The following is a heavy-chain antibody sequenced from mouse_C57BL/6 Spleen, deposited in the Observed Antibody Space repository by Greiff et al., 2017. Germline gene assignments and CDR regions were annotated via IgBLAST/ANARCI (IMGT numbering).Heavy chain of an antibody. D-gene: IGHD1-1*01. Sequence: VQLKQSGPELVKPGASVKIPCKASGYTFTDYNMDWVKQSHGKSLEWIGDINPNNGGTIYNQKFKGKATLTVDKSSSTAYMELRSLTSEDTAVYYCARVVYYGSSSWFAYWGQGTLVTVSA. CDR2: INPNNGGT. CDR1: GYTFTDYN. J-gene: IGHJ3*01. V-gene: IGHV1-18*01. CDR3: ARVVYYGSSSWFAY.